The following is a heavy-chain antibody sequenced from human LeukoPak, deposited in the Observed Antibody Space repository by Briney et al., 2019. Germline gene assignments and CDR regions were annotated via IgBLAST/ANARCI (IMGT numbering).Heavy chain of an antibody. Sequence: ASVKVSCTASGYTFTSYGISWVRQAPGQGLEWMGWISAYNGNTNYARKLQGRVTMTTDTSTSTAYMELRSLRSDDTAVYYCARDHYGESNFDYWGQGTLVTVSS. J-gene: IGHJ4*02. CDR1: GYTFTSYG. CDR2: ISAYNGNT. CDR3: ARDHYGESNFDY. V-gene: IGHV1-18*01. D-gene: IGHD3-16*01.